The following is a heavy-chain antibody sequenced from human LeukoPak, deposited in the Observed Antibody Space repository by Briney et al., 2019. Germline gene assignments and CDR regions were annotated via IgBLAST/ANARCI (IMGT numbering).Heavy chain of an antibody. V-gene: IGHV4-61*01. D-gene: IGHD3-22*01. CDR1: GGSVSSGSYY. Sequence: PSETLSLTCTVSGGSVSSGSYYWSWIRQPPGKGLEWIGYIYYSGSTNYNPSLKSRVTISVDTSKNQFSLKLSSVTAADTAVYYCARVYYYDSSGHDAFDIWGQGTMVTVSS. J-gene: IGHJ3*02. CDR3: ARVYYYDSSGHDAFDI. CDR2: IYYSGST.